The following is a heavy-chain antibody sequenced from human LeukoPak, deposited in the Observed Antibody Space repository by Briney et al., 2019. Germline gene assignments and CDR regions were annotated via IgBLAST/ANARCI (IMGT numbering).Heavy chain of an antibody. Sequence: GESLKISCKGSGYSFTNYWIGWVRQMPGKGLEWMGIIYPGDSDTTYNPSFQGQVSISVDKSINTAYLQWSSLKASDTAMYYCARRRGYFASGSPYYFDYWGQGTLVTVSS. D-gene: IGHD3-10*01. V-gene: IGHV5-51*01. CDR1: GYSFTNYW. CDR3: ARRRGYFASGSPYYFDY. CDR2: IYPGDSDT. J-gene: IGHJ4*02.